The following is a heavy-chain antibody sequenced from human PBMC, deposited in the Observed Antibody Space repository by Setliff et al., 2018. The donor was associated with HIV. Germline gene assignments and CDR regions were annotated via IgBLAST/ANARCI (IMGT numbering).Heavy chain of an antibody. V-gene: IGHV4-38-2*02. CDR3: ARDTVGDSRVTEFDY. J-gene: IGHJ4*02. CDR1: AYSIRNGYY. D-gene: IGHD2-21*02. CDR2: IYYDGST. Sequence: SETLSLTCTVSAYSIRNGYYWGWIRQPPGKGLEWIGNIYYDGSTYYNPSLKSRVIISLDTSKNQLSLRLSSMTAADTAVYYCARDTVGDSRVTEFDYWGQGTLVTVSS.